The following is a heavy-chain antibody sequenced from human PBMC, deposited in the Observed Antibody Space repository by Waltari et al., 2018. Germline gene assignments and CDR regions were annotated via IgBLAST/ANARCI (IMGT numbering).Heavy chain of an antibody. CDR3: ARLALYFDAFDI. Sequence: QVQLQESGPGLVKPSETLSLTCTVSGGSISSYYWSWIRQPPGKGLEWIGYIYYSGSTNYNPSLKSRVTISVDTSKNQFSLKLSSVTAADTAVYYCARLALYFDAFDIWGQGTMVTVSS. CDR2: IYYSGST. D-gene: IGHD3-10*01. V-gene: IGHV4-59*01. J-gene: IGHJ3*02. CDR1: GGSISSYY.